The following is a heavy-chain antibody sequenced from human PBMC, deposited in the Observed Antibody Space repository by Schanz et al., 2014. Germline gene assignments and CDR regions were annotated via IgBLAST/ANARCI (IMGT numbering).Heavy chain of an antibody. D-gene: IGHD3-3*01. CDR1: GFTFNNFN. CDR2: ISSSGSSI. CDR3: ARGVRIDY. J-gene: IGHJ4*02. V-gene: IGHV3-21*01. Sequence: EVQLVESGGGLVKPGGSLRLSCAASGFTFNNFNMNWVRQAPGKGLEWVSSISSSGSSIYYADSVKGRFTISRDNSKNTLYLQMNSLSAEDTAVYYCARGVRIDYWGQGTLVTVSS.